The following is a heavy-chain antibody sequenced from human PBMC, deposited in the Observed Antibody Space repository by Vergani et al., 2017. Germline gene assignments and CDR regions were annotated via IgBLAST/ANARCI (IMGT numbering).Heavy chain of an antibody. CDR1: GYTFTSYY. CDR3: ARDLDAYYDSSMGY. V-gene: IGHV1-46*01. Sequence: QVQLVQSGAEVKKPGASVKVSCKASGYTFTSYYMHWVRQAPGQGLEWMGIINPSGGSTSYAQKFQGRVTMTRDTSISTAYMELSRLRSDDTAVYYCARDLDAYYDSSMGYWGQGTLVTVSS. CDR2: INPSGGST. D-gene: IGHD3-22*01. J-gene: IGHJ4*02.